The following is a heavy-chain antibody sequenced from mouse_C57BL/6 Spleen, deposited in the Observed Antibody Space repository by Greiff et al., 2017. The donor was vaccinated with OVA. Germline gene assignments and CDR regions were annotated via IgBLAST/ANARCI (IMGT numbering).Heavy chain of an antibody. CDR3: ARGEDYDVQFCAY. CDR1: GYTFTSYW. V-gene: IGHV1-53*01. Sequence: QVQLQQPGTELVKPGASVKLSCKASGYTFTSYWMNWVKQRPGQGLEWIGIINPSNGGTNSNEKFKSKATLTVDKSSSTAYMQLSSLTSEDSAVYYCARGEDYDVQFCAYWGQGTLVTVSA. J-gene: IGHJ3*01. CDR2: INPSNGGT. D-gene: IGHD2-4*01.